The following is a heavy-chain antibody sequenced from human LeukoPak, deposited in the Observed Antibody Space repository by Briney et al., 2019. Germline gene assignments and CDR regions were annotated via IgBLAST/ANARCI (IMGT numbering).Heavy chain of an antibody. CDR3: ARDLASWYYYGSGSYYIGDY. CDR1: GYTFTSNY. CDR2: ISPSGGST. V-gene: IGHV1-46*01. D-gene: IGHD3-10*01. J-gene: IGHJ4*02. Sequence: ASVKVSCKAFGYTFTSNYMHWVRQAPGQGPEWMGVISPSGGSTTYAQKFQGRVTLTRDMSTSTAYMELRSLRSDDTAVYYCARDLASWYYYGSGSYYIGDYWGQGTLVTVSS.